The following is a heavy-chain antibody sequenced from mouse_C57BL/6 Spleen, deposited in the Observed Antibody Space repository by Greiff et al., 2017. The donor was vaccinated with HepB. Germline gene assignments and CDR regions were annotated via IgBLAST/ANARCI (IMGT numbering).Heavy chain of an antibody. CDR2: IHPNSGST. CDR3: AREGAGTY. D-gene: IGHD4-1*01. J-gene: IGHJ2*01. V-gene: IGHV1-64*01. Sequence: QVHVKQPGAELVKPGASVKLSCKASGYTFTSYWMHWVKQRPGQGLEWIGMIHPNSGSTNYNEKFKSKATLTVDKSSSTAYMQLSSLTSEDSAVYYCAREGAGTYWGQGTTLTVSS. CDR1: GYTFTSYW.